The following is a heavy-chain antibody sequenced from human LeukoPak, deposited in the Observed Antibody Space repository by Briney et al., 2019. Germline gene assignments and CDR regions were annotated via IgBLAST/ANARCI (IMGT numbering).Heavy chain of an antibody. J-gene: IGHJ4*02. CDR1: GYTFTSYG. Sequence: ASVKVSCKASGYTFTSYGISWVRQAPGQGLEWMGWISAYNGNTNYAQKLQCRVTMTTDTSTSTAYMELRSLRSDDTAVYYCARARYDSSGYYYAGYFDYWGQGTLVTVSS. CDR3: ARARYDSSGYYYAGYFDY. D-gene: IGHD3-22*01. CDR2: ISAYNGNT. V-gene: IGHV1-18*01.